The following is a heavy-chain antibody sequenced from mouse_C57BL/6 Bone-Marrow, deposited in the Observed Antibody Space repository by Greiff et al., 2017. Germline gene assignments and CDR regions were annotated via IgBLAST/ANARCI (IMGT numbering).Heavy chain of an antibody. CDR2: IYPRSGNT. J-gene: IGHJ2*01. V-gene: IGHV1-81*01. Sequence: VQVVESGAELARPGASVKLSCKASGYTFTSYGISWVKQRTGQGLEWIGEIYPRSGNTYYNEKFKGKATLTADKSSSTAYMELRSLTSEDSAVYFCARGYYDYGGDYFDYWGQGTTLTVSS. CDR3: ARGYYDYGGDYFDY. D-gene: IGHD2-4*01. CDR1: GYTFTSYG.